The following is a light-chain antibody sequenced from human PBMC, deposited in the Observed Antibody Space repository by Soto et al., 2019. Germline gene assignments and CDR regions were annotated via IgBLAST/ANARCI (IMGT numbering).Light chain of an antibody. CDR2: KVS. CDR3: QQYSGSSWT. V-gene: IGKV1-5*03. Sequence: DIQMTQSPSTLSASVGDRVTITCRASQSISSWLAWYQQKPGKAPKLLIYKVSSLGSGVPSRFSGSGSGTEFTLTISSLQPDDFATYYCQQYSGSSWTFGQGTKVEIK. J-gene: IGKJ1*01. CDR1: QSISSW.